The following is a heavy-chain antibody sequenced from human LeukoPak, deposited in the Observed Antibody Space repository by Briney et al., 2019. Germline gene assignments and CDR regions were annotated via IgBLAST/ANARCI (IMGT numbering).Heavy chain of an antibody. CDR1: GYTFTGYY. J-gene: IGHJ4*02. D-gene: IGHD3-3*01. CDR2: INPNRGGT. CDR3: ARGGSDFWRGIFYY. Sequence: GASVNVSCQASGYTFTGYYMHWVRQAPGQGREWMGWINPNRGGTNYAQKFHGRATMTTHTTISTAYMELSKLRTDDTAVEYCARGGSDFWRGIFYYSGQRTLFTVSS. V-gene: IGHV1-2*02.